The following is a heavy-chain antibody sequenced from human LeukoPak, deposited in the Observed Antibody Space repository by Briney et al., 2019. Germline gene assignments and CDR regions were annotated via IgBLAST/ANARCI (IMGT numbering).Heavy chain of an antibody. CDR3: ARAYSSSSFYFDY. CDR2: ISGSGGST. V-gene: IGHV3-23*01. Sequence: PGGSLRLSCAASGFTFSSYAMSWVRQAPGRGLEWVSAISGSGGSTYYADSVKGRFTISRDNSKNTLYLQMNSLRAEDTAVYYCARAYSSSSFYFDYWGQGTLVTVSS. CDR1: GFTFSSYA. J-gene: IGHJ4*02. D-gene: IGHD6-6*01.